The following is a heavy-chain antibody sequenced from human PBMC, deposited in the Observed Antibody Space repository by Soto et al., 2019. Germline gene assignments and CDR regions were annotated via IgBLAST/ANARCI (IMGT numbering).Heavy chain of an antibody. V-gene: IGHV3-30*13. CDR1: GFIFRTFD. CDR3: AKDLGITVSGMDPNY. Sequence: QVRLVESGGGVVQPGRSLRLSCAASGFIFRTFDMHWVRQTPGRGLEWVALIAHDGSHEFHADSVKGRFTISRDNSKDRLYLQMNSLRVEDTGIYYCAKDLGITVSGMDPNYWGQGILVTVSS. D-gene: IGHD1-1*01. CDR2: IAHDGSHE. J-gene: IGHJ4*02.